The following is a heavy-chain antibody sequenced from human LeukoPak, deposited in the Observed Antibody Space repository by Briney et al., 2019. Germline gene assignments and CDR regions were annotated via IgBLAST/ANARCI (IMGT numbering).Heavy chain of an antibody. CDR2: IKQDGSEK. V-gene: IGHV3-7*01. Sequence: GGPLRLSCAAPGFTLSSYWMTWFRQAPAKGLDWVANIKQDGSEKYYVDSVKGRFTISRDNAKNSLYLQMNSLRAEDTAVYYCATVRSNYYYYYMDVWGKGTTVTVSS. J-gene: IGHJ6*03. CDR1: GFTLSSYW. CDR3: ATVRSNYYYYYMDV. D-gene: IGHD1-14*01.